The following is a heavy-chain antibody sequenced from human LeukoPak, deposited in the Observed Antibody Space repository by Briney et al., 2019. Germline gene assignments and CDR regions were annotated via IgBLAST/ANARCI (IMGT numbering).Heavy chain of an antibody. Sequence: GGSLRLSCAVSGFTISIYDLNWVRQAPGKGLEWVSGISSGGEFTYSADSVKGRFTISRDNSKNTVSLQMHSLRAEDTATYYCAKDNGWLHYCHWGQGTLVTVSS. CDR1: GFTISIYD. D-gene: IGHD5-24*01. V-gene: IGHV3-23*01. CDR3: AKDNGWLHYCH. J-gene: IGHJ4*02. CDR2: ISSGGEFT.